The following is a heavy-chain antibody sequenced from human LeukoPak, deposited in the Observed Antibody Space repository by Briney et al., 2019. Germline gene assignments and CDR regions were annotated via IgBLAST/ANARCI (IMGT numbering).Heavy chain of an antibody. D-gene: IGHD5-24*01. CDR2: IYHSGST. CDR1: GGSINSDY. V-gene: IGHV4-59*01. Sequence: SETLSLTCSVSGGSINSDYWNWIRQPPGKGLEWIGYIYHSGSTNYNPSLKSRVIISIDKSKKQFSLKLISVTAADTAIYYCARVGGMTTINNAAFDIWGQGTMVTVSS. J-gene: IGHJ3*02. CDR3: ARVGGMTTINNAAFDI.